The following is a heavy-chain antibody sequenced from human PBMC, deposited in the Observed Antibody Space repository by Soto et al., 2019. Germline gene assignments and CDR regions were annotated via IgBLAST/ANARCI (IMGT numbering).Heavy chain of an antibody. CDR2: ISSNGGST. Sequence: EVQLVESGGGLVQPGGSLRLSCAASGFTFSSYAMHWVRQAPGKGLEYVSAISSNGGSTYYANSVKGRFTISRDNSKTTLYLQMGSLRAEDMAVYYCARGYSYGSGSRGYWGQGTLVTVSS. V-gene: IGHV3-64*01. D-gene: IGHD5-18*01. CDR3: ARGYSYGSGSRGY. CDR1: GFTFSSYA. J-gene: IGHJ4*02.